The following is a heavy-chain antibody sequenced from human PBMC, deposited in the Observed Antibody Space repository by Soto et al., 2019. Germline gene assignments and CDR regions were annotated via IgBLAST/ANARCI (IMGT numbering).Heavy chain of an antibody. J-gene: IGHJ6*04. D-gene: IGHD2-8*01. Sequence: EVPLVESGGGLVQPGESLRLSCAASGITVNTYTMNWVRQAPGKGLEWISYISSSSSTIYYADSVKGGFNISSDTAKNSTYLQMLSLSAEDADVYSCAKYAGGGHRDLWGRGTTVTVSS. CDR3: AKYAGGGHRDL. CDR2: ISSSSSTI. CDR1: GITVNTYT. V-gene: IGHV3-48*01.